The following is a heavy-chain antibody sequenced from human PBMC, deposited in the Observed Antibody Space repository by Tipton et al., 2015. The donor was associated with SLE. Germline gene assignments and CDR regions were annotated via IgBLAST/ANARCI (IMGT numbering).Heavy chain of an antibody. D-gene: IGHD6-13*01. CDR3: AKVLPIAAAGPDC. Sequence: SLSCAASGFTFSDYYMSWIRQAPGKGLEWVSYISSSGSTIYYADSVKGRFTISRDNAKNSLYLQMNSLRAEDTAVYYCAKVLPIAAAGPDCWGQGTLVTVSS. J-gene: IGHJ4*02. CDR2: ISSSGSTI. CDR1: GFTFSDYY. V-gene: IGHV3-11*04.